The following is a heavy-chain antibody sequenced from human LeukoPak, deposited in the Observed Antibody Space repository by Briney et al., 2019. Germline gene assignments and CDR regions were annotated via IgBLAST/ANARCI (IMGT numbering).Heavy chain of an antibody. CDR3: ARVHSGSYWGLYFDY. CDR1: GFTVSSNY. CDR2: NYSGGST. V-gene: IGHV3-53*01. J-gene: IGHJ4*02. Sequence: GGSLRLSCAASGFTVSSNYMSWVRQAPGKGLEWVSVNYSGGSTYYADSVKGRFTISRDNSKNTLYLQMNSLRAEDTAVYYCARVHSGSYWGLYFDYWGQGTLVTVSS. D-gene: IGHD1-26*01.